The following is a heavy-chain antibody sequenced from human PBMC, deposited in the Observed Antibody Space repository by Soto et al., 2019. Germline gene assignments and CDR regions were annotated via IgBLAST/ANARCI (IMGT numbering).Heavy chain of an antibody. J-gene: IGHJ4*02. D-gene: IGHD2-2*01. CDR1: GFTFSSYG. V-gene: IGHV3-30*18. Sequence: GGSLRLSCAASGFTFSSYGMHWVRQAPGKGLEWVAVISYDGSNKYYADSVKGRFTISRDNSKNTLYLQMNSLRAEDTAVYYCAKDLSPFSLGYCSSTSCYVADYWGQGTLVTVSS. CDR2: ISYDGSNK. CDR3: AKDLSPFSLGYCSSTSCYVADY.